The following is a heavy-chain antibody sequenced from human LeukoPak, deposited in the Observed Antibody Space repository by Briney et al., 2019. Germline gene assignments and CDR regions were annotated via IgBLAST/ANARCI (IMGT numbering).Heavy chain of an antibody. CDR1: GFTFDDYA. J-gene: IGHJ4*02. V-gene: IGHV3-9*01. CDR2: ISWNSGSI. Sequence: PGGSLRLSCAASGFTFDDYAMHWVRQAPGKGLEWVSGISWNSGSIGYADSVKGRFTISRDNAKNSLYLQMNSLRAEDTALYYCAKDRIKGRWPATGNDYWGQGTLVTVSS. D-gene: IGHD3-10*01. CDR3: AKDRIKGRWPATGNDY.